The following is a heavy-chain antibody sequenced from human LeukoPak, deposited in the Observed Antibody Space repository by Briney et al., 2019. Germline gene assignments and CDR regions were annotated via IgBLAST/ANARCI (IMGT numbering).Heavy chain of an antibody. Sequence: SDTLSPTCTVSGDSISDYYWTWIRQPPGKGLEWIGYIYYSGSAYYSPSLKSRVTISVDTSKSQFSLKLSSVTAADTAVYYCARTYDSSGYSAFHVWGQGTMVTVSS. CDR3: ARTYDSSGYSAFHV. CDR2: IYYSGSA. CDR1: GDSISDYY. D-gene: IGHD3-22*01. J-gene: IGHJ3*01. V-gene: IGHV4-59*07.